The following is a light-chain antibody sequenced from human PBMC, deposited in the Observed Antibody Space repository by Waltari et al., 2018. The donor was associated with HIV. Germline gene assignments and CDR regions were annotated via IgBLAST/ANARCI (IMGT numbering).Light chain of an antibody. Sequence: DIVMTQSPDSLAVSPGERATINCKSSQSLFYSSNNKNYLAWYQQKPGQPPKLLIYWASTRESGVPDRFTGSGSGTDFTLTISTLQAEDVAVYYCQQYYSTPLTFGGGTKVGIK. CDR1: QSLFYSSNNKNY. J-gene: IGKJ4*01. CDR2: WAS. V-gene: IGKV4-1*01. CDR3: QQYYSTPLT.